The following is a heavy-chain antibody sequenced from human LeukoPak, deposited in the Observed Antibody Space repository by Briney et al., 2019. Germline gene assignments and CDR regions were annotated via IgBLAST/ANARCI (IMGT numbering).Heavy chain of an antibody. Sequence: GGSLRLSCAASGFSFSDYYVSWIRQAPGKGLECVSYISSRGTTIYYADSVKGRFTISRDNAKNSLYLQMSSLRAEGTAVYYCARVYYGSGSPRHFDYWGQGTLVTVSS. CDR3: ARVYYGSGSPRHFDY. CDR1: GFSFSDYY. J-gene: IGHJ4*02. CDR2: ISSRGTTI. V-gene: IGHV3-11*01. D-gene: IGHD3-10*01.